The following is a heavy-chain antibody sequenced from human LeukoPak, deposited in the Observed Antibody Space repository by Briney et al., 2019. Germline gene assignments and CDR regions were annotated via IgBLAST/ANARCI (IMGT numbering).Heavy chain of an antibody. D-gene: IGHD1-26*01. J-gene: IGHJ4*02. CDR2: INPNSGGT. CDR3: AREVELGPFDY. CDR1: GYTFTGYY. V-gene: IGHV1-2*02. Sequence: GASVKVSCKASGYTFTGYYMHWVRQAPGQGLEWMGWINPNSGGTNYAQKFQGRVTMTTDTSTSTAYMELRSLRSDDTAVYYCAREVELGPFDYWGQGTLVTVSS.